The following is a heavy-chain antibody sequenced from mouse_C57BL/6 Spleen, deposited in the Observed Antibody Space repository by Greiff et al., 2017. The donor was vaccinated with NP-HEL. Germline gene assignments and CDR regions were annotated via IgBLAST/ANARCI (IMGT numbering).Heavy chain of an antibody. Sequence: VQLQQSGAELVKPGASVKLSCKASGYTFTEYTIHWVKQRSGQGLEWIGWFYPGSGSIKYNEKFKDKATLTADKSSSTVFMELSRLTSEDSAVDFWARHERVEDDYDEGYYFDYWGQGTTLTVSS. CDR3: ARHERVEDDYDEGYYFDY. CDR2: FYPGSGSI. D-gene: IGHD2-4*01. CDR1: GYTFTEYT. V-gene: IGHV1-62-2*01. J-gene: IGHJ2*01.